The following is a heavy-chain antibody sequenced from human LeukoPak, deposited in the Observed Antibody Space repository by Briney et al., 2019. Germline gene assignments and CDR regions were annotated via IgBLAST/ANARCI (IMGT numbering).Heavy chain of an antibody. V-gene: IGHV3-21*01. Sequence: GGSLRLSCAASGFTFSSYSINWVRQAPGKGLEWVSSISSSSSYIYYADSVKGRFTISRDNAKNSLYLQMNSLRAEDTAMYYCARGDYGDYAAPPDYWGQGTLVTVSS. CDR1: GFTFSSYS. D-gene: IGHD4-17*01. CDR2: ISSSSSYI. CDR3: ARGDYGDYAAPPDY. J-gene: IGHJ4*02.